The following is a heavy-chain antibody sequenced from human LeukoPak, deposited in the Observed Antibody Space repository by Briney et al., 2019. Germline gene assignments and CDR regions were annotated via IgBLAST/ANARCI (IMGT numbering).Heavy chain of an antibody. CDR2: ISGSGGST. J-gene: IGHJ4*02. V-gene: IGHV3-23*01. CDR3: AKNKGYDSSGYYSGGGFDY. CDR1: GFTFSSYA. Sequence: PGGPLRLSCAASGFTFSSYAMSWVRQAPGKGLEWVSGISGSGGSTYYADSVKGRFTISRDNSKNTLYLQMNSLRAEDTAVYYCAKNKGYDSSGYYSGGGFDYWGQGTLVTVSS. D-gene: IGHD3-22*01.